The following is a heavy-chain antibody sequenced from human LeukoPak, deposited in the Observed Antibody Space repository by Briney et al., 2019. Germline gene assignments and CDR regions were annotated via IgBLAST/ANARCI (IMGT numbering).Heavy chain of an antibody. D-gene: IGHD1-26*01. V-gene: IGHV3-23*01. CDR1: RFTFSTYA. CDR3: AKRSSMGAFDI. CDR2: ISDSGGGT. J-gene: IGHJ3*02. Sequence: PGGSLRLSCAASRFTFSTYAMNWVRQAPGKGLEWVSAISDSGGGTFYIDSVKGRFTISRDNSKNMLYLQMNSLRADDTALYYCAKRSSMGAFDIWGQGTMVTVSS.